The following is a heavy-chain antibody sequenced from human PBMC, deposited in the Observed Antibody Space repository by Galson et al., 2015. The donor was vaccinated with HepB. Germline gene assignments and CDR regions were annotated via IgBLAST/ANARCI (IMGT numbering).Heavy chain of an antibody. J-gene: IGHJ4*02. CDR2: ISGSGGST. CDR3: ANQKSRMVVSYFDY. Sequence: SLRLAGVASGFTFSSYAMSWVRQAPGKGLEWVSAISGSGGSTYYADSVKGRFTISRDNSKNTLYLQMNSLRAADTAVYYCANQKSRMVVSYFDYWGQGTLVTVSS. CDR1: GFTFSSYA. V-gene: IGHV3-23*01. D-gene: IGHD2-15*01.